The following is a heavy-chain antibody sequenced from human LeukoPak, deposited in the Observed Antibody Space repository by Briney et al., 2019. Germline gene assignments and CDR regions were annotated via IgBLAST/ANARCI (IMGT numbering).Heavy chain of an antibody. Sequence: SETLSLTCAVYGGSFSGYYWSWIRQPPGKGLEWIGEINHSGSTNYNPSLKSRVTISVDTSKNQFSLKLSSVTAADTAVYYCARGLGYYDSRLPVDYWGQGTLVTVSS. J-gene: IGHJ4*02. CDR1: GGSFSGYY. CDR2: INHSGST. CDR3: ARGLGYYDSRLPVDY. V-gene: IGHV4-34*01. D-gene: IGHD3-22*01.